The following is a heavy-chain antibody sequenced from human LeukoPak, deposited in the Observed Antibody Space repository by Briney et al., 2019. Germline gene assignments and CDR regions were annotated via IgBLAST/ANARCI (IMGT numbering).Heavy chain of an antibody. CDR3: AKNGDTSGYYRGYFDY. J-gene: IGHJ4*02. CDR2: ISGNGGST. CDR1: GFTFSNFA. D-gene: IGHD3-22*01. V-gene: IGHV3-23*01. Sequence: SGGSLRLSCAASGFTFSNFAMSWVRQAPGKGLEWVSAISGNGGSTYYADSVKGRFTISRDSSENTLYLQMNSLRAEDTAVYYCAKNGDTSGYYRGYFDYWGQGTLVTVSS.